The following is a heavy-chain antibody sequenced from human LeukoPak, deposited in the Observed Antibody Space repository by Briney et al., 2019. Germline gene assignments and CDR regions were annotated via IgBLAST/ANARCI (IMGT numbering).Heavy chain of an antibody. CDR1: GFTFDSYG. Sequence: GGSLRLSCTASGFTFDSYGMAWVRRALGKGVGWVASVYGSGIETVYADSVKAQFTVSRNNSKNTRYLKRTSLRAENTALYYGPKSGVWSGSWYVWHITLGGRGTLVT. J-gene: IGHJ2*01. V-gene: IGHV3-23*01. CDR3: PKSGVWSGSWYVWHITL. CDR2: VYGSGIET. D-gene: IGHD1-26*01.